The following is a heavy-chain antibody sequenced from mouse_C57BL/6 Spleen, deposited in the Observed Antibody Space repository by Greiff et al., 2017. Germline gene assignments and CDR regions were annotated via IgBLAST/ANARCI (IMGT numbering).Heavy chain of an antibody. V-gene: IGHV1-69*01. J-gene: IGHJ3*01. D-gene: IGHD1-1*01. CDR2: IDPSDSYT. CDR1: GYTFTSYW. Sequence: VKLQQPGAELVMPGASVKLSCKASGYTFTSYWMHWVKQRPGQGLEWIGEIDPSDSYTNYNQKFKGKSTLTVDKSSSTAYMQLSSLTSEDSAVYYCARGPNYYGSSYLAYWGQGTLVTVSA. CDR3: ARGPNYYGSSYLAY.